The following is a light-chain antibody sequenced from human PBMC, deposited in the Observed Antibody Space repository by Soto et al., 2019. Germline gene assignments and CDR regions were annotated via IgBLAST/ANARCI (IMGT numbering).Light chain of an antibody. V-gene: IGLV2-14*01. J-gene: IGLJ2*01. CDR1: SSDVGDYIY. CDR3: SSYTSSSVV. Sequence: QSVLTQPASVSGSPGQSITISCTGTSSDVGDYIYVSWYRQHPGKAPKLMIYDVSNRPSGVSNRFSGSKSGNTASLTISGLQAEDEADYYCSSYTSSSVVFGGGTKLTVL. CDR2: DVS.